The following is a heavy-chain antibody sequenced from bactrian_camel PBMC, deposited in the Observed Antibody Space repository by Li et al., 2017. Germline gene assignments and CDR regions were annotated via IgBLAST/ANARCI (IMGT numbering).Heavy chain of an antibody. J-gene: IGHJ4*01. V-gene: IGHV3S6*01. CDR3: AAGDSDYLHPFYN. D-gene: IGHD4*01. Sequence: HVQLVESGGGSVQAGGSLRLSCAVSVSSANDYCLGWFRQASGKEREWVGSLDSDGRINYADSVKGRLTISKDNAKNTLYLQLNSLTREDSAMYYCAAGDSDYLHPFYNWGRGTQVTVS. CDR1: VSSANDYC. CDR2: LDSDGRI.